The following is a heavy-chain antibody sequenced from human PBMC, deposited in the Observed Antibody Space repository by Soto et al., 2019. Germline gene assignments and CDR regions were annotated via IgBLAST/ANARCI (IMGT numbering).Heavy chain of an antibody. CDR3: ARGSMVRGVMSYYYYYYGMDV. CDR2: IWYDGSNK. V-gene: IGHV3-33*08. D-gene: IGHD3-10*01. CDR1: GFTFSSYG. J-gene: IGHJ6*02. Sequence: HPGGSLRLSCAASGFTFSSYGMHWVRQAPGKGLEWVAVIWYDGSNKYYADSVKDRFTISRDNSKNTLYLQMNSLRAEDTAVYYCARGSMVRGVMSYYYYYYGMDVWGQGTTVTVSS.